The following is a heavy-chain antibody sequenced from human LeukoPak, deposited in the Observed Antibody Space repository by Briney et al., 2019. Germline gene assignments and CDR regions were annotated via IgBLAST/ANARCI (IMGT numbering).Heavy chain of an antibody. V-gene: IGHV4-61*02. D-gene: IGHD3-10*01. CDR3: ARRVGTGSYYKKGFDY. CDR2: IYTSGST. Sequence: PSETLSLTCTVSGGSISSSSYYWGWIRQPAGKGLEWIGRIYTSGSTNYNPSLKSRVTMSVDTSKNQFSLKLSSVTAADTAVYYCARRVGTGSYYKKGFDYWGQGTLVTVSS. CDR1: GGSISSSSYY. J-gene: IGHJ4*02.